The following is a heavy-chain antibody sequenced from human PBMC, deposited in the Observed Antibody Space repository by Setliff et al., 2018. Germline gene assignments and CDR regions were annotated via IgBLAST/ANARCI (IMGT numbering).Heavy chain of an antibody. D-gene: IGHD3-22*01. CDR1: GFTFSSYW. J-gene: IGHJ3*02. Sequence: GGSLRLSCAASGFTFSSYWMAWVRQAPGKGLEWVANTKQDGSDKYYVDSVKGRFTISRDNAKNSLYLQMNSLRADDTAVYYCAREYYYDSSGYFDAFDIWGQGTMVTVSS. CDR3: AREYYYDSSGYFDAFDI. V-gene: IGHV3-7*01. CDR2: TKQDGSDK.